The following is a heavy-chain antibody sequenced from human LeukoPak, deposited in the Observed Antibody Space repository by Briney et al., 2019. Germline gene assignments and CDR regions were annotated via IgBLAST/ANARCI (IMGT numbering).Heavy chain of an antibody. Sequence: SQTLSLTCATSGDSVSSNSAAWNWIRQSPSRGLERLGRTYYRSEWYKDYAVSMKSRITINPDTSKNQFSLQLNSVTPEDTAVYYCARDYGVGSWYYFDYWGQGILVTVSS. V-gene: IGHV6-1*01. J-gene: IGHJ4*02. CDR3: ARDYGVGSWYYFDY. CDR1: GDSVSSNSAA. D-gene: IGHD6-13*01. CDR2: TYYRSEWYK.